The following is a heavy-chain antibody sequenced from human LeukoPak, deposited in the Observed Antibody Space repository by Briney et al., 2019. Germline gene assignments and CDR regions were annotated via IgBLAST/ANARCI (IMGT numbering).Heavy chain of an antibody. J-gene: IGHJ6*04. CDR1: GFTFSSYS. V-gene: IGHV3-21*01. CDR3: ARAYYGDRRGNYYYGMDV. CDR2: ISSSSSYI. D-gene: IGHD4-17*01. Sequence: PGGSLRLSCAASGFTFSSYSMNWVRQAPGKGLEWVSSISSSSSYIYYADSVKGRFTISRDNAKNSLYLQMNSLRAEDTAVYYCARAYYGDRRGNYYYGMDVWGKGTTVTVSS.